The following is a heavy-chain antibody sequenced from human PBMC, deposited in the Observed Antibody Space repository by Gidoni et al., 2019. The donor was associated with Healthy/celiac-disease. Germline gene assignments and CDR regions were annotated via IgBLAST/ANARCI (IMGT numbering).Heavy chain of an antibody. CDR1: GFTFSSYS. CDR3: ARKLSRGVVAASSS. D-gene: IGHD2-15*01. CDR2: MSSSSSYI. J-gene: IGHJ4*02. V-gene: IGHV3-21*01. Sequence: EVQLVESGGGLVKPGGSLRLSCAASGFTFSSYSMNWVRQAPGKGLEWFSSMSSSSSYIYYADSGKGRFTISRDNAKNSLYLQMNSLRAEDTAVYYCARKLSRGVVAASSSWGQGTLVTVSS.